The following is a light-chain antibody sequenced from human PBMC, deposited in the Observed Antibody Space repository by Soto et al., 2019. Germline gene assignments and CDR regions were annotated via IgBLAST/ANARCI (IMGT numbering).Light chain of an antibody. CDR1: HSVSSN. Sequence: EIVMTQSPATLSVSPGERATLSCRASHSVSSNLAWFQQKPGQAPRLLIYGASTRATGIPARFSGSGSGTVFTLTISSLQSADFAVYYCQQYNNWPTWTFGQGTKVDIK. CDR2: GAS. CDR3: QQYNNWPTWT. J-gene: IGKJ1*01. V-gene: IGKV3-15*01.